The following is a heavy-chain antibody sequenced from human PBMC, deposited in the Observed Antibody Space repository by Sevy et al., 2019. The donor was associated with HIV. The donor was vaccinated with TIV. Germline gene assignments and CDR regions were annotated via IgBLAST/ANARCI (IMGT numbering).Heavy chain of an antibody. CDR3: AREGGYTDQGIDV. V-gene: IGHV3-48*01. Sequence: GGSLRLSCAASGFTFSTYDMNWVRQAPGKGVEWISYISSSSSNIYYADSVKGRFTISRDNAKNSLFVQMHSLRAEDTAVYYCAREGGYTDQGIDVRGQGTTVTVSS. D-gene: IGHD5-12*01. CDR2: ISSSSSNI. CDR1: GFTFSTYD. J-gene: IGHJ6*02.